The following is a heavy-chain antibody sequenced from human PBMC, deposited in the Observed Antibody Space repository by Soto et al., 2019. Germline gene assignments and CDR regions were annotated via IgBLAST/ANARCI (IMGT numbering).Heavy chain of an antibody. V-gene: IGHV4-4*02. CDR2: IYHSGST. Sequence: QVQLHESGPGLVKPSGTLSLTCAVSGGSISSSNWWSWVRQPPGKGLEWIGEIYHSGSTNYNPSLKSRVTISVDKSKNQFSLKLSSVTAADTAVYYCARATYCNGDNCYSPYNWFDPWGQGTLVTVSS. CDR1: GGSISSSNW. CDR3: ARATYCNGDNCYSPYNWFDP. D-gene: IGHD2-15*01. J-gene: IGHJ5*02.